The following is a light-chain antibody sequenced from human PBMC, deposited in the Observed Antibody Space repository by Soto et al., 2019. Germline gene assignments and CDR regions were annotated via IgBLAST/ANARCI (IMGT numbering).Light chain of an antibody. CDR1: SSNIGSNT. CDR3: ETWDDTTHGV. Sequence: QSVLTQPPSASGTPGQRVTISCSGSSSNIGSNTVNWYQQLPGTAPKLLIYSNNQRPSGVPDRFSGSKSGTSASLAISGLQSEDEADYYCETWDDTTHGVFGGGTKLTVL. CDR2: SNN. V-gene: IGLV1-44*01. J-gene: IGLJ3*02.